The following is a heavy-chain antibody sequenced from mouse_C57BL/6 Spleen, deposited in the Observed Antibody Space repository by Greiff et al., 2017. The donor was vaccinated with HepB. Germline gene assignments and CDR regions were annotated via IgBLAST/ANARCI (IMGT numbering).Heavy chain of an antibody. CDR2: ILPGSGST. CDR3: ARGIYYGYDPWYFDV. Sequence: QVQLQQSGAELMKPGASVKLSCKATGYTFTGYWIEWVKQRPGHGLEWIGEILPGSGSTNYNEKFKGKATFTADTSSNTAYMQLSSLTTEDSAIYYCARGIYYGYDPWYFDVWGTGTTVTVSS. D-gene: IGHD2-2*01. J-gene: IGHJ1*03. CDR1: GYTFTGYW. V-gene: IGHV1-9*01.